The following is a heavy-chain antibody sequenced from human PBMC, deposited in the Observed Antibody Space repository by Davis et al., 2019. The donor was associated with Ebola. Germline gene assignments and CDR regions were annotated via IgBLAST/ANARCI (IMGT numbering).Heavy chain of an antibody. J-gene: IGHJ4*02. CDR1: GGSFRGYY. Sequence: SETLSLTCAVYGGSFRGYYWSWIRQPPGKGLEWIGEINHSGSTNYNPSLKSRVTISVDTSKNQFSLKLSSVTAADTAVYYCARAVYYYGSGSYSDYFDYWGQGTLVTVSS. D-gene: IGHD3-10*01. CDR2: INHSGST. CDR3: ARAVYYYGSGSYSDYFDY. V-gene: IGHV4-34*01.